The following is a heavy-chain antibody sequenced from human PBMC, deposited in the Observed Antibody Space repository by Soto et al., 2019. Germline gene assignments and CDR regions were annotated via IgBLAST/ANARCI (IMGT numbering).Heavy chain of an antibody. CDR3: ARDPSTGSGSYLDY. D-gene: IGHD3-10*01. V-gene: IGHV3-33*01. J-gene: IGHJ4*01. CDR2: IWYDGSNK. CDR1: GFIFSDYG. Sequence: GGSLRLSCAASGFIFSDYGMHWVRQAPGKGLEWVAVIWYDGSNKYYADSVKGRFTVSRDNSKNTLYLQMNGLRAEDTAVFYCARDPSTGSGSYLDYWGXGXXVTX.